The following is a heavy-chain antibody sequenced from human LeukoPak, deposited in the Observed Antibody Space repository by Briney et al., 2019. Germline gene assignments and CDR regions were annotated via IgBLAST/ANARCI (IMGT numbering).Heavy chain of an antibody. CDR1: GFTLSSYR. J-gene: IGHJ3*02. V-gene: IGHV3-48*02. D-gene: IGHD5-24*01. Sequence: GGSLRLSCAASGFTLSSYRMNWVRQAPGKGLEWVSYISSGSTTRYYADSVKGRFTISRDNAKNSLYLQMNSLRDEDTAVYYCARGDGYNYRAFDIWGQGTMVTVSS. CDR2: ISSGSTTR. CDR3: ARGDGYNYRAFDI.